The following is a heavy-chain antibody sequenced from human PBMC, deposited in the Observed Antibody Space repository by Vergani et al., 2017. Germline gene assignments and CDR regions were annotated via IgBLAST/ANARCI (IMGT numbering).Heavy chain of an antibody. D-gene: IGHD2-2*02. J-gene: IGHJ4*02. Sequence: QVQLQELGPGLVKPPGTLSLTCAVSGDSISSNNCWTWVRQPPGKGLEWIGEICHTEDTKYSPSLKSRVTVSVDESRNLFSLRLNSVTAADTAVYYCATIGYRRWGYYFDYWGQGTLVTVTS. CDR2: ICHTEDT. V-gene: IGHV4-4*03. CDR1: GDSISSNNC. CDR3: ATIGYRRWGYYFDY.